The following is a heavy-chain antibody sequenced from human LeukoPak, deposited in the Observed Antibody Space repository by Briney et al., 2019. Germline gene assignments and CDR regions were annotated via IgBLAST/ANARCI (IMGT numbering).Heavy chain of an antibody. Sequence: SETLSLTCDVSGDSISLGGHYWGWIRQLPGRGLEWIGYIYYSGKIFYNPSLQSRVSISEDKSKNQFSLRLSSMTAADTAMYYCARGEIVVVPAGIANWFDPWGQGTLVTVSS. CDR3: ARGEIVVVPAGIANWFDP. D-gene: IGHD2-2*01. CDR1: GDSISLGGHY. CDR2: IYYSGKI. J-gene: IGHJ5*02. V-gene: IGHV4-31*11.